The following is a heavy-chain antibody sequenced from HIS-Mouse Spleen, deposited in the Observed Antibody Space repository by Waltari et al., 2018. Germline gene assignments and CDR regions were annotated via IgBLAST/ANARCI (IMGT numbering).Heavy chain of an antibody. CDR3: ASLYYDILTGYYRDY. J-gene: IGHJ4*02. D-gene: IGHD3-9*01. CDR1: GFPFSSTS. Sequence: EVQLVESGGGLVKPGGSLRLSCAASGFPFSSTSMNWVRQASGKGLEWVSSISSSSSYIYYADSVKGRFTISRDNAKNSLYLQMNSMRAEDTAVYYCASLYYDILTGYYRDYWGQGTLVTVSA. CDR2: ISSSSSYI. V-gene: IGHV3-21*01.